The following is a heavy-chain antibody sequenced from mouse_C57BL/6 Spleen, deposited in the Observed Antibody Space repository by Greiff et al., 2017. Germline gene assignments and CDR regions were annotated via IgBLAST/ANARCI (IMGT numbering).Heavy chain of an antibody. J-gene: IGHJ1*03. V-gene: IGHV1-18*01. CDR2: INPNNGGH. CDR1: GYKFTDYN. Sequence: EVQLQQSGPELVKPGASVKIPCKASGYKFTDYNIAWVKQSHGKSLEWIGDINPNNGGHIYHKQFKVKATLTVNKSSSTAYMEIRSLTSADTAVYCCARANWDWYFDVWGTGTTVTVSA. CDR3: ARANWDWYFDV. D-gene: IGHD4-1*02.